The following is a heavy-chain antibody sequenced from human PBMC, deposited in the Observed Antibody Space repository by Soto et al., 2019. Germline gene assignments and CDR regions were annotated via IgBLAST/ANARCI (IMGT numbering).Heavy chain of an antibody. CDR3: ARADWSGWIDY. D-gene: IGHD6-19*01. CDR2: IYYSGNT. V-gene: IGHV4-31*03. J-gene: IGHJ4*01. CDR1: GGSINNAGYY. Sequence: PSDTLSLTCTVSGGSINNAGYYWTGIRQHPRKGLEWIGYIYYSGNTFYNPSLKSRVSISVDTSKNQFSLNLTSVTAADTAVFYCARADWSGWIDYWGHGTLVTVSS.